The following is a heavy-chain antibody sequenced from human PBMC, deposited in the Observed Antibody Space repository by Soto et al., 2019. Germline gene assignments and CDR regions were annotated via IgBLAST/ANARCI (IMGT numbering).Heavy chain of an antibody. Sequence: PGGSLRLSCVASGFTFSPYWMTWVRQVPGKGLEWVANINQDGTKKFYVDSVKGRFTISRDNANNSVFLQMNSLRVEDTALYYCARVLTAHSYWGHVTLVTVS. CDR3: ARVLTAHSY. J-gene: IGHJ4*01. CDR2: INQDGTKK. D-gene: IGHD5-18*01. CDR1: GFTFSPYW. V-gene: IGHV3-7*01.